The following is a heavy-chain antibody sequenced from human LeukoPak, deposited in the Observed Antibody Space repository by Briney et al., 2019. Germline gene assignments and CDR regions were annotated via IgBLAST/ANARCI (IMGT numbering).Heavy chain of an antibody. CDR1: GFTFSSYA. J-gene: IGHJ4*02. D-gene: IGHD3-9*01. Sequence: GRSLRLSCAASGFTFSSYAMSWVRQAPGKGLEWVSAISGSGGSTYYADSVKGRFTISRDNSKNTLYLQMNSLRAEDTAVYYCAKVTPDILTGYYWGYFDYWGQGTLVTVSS. V-gene: IGHV3-23*01. CDR2: ISGSGGST. CDR3: AKVTPDILTGYYWGYFDY.